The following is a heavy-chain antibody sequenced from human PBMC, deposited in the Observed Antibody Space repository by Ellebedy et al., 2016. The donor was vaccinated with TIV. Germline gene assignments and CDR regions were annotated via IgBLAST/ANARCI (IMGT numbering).Heavy chain of an antibody. J-gene: IGHJ5*02. V-gene: IGHV3-74*01. D-gene: IGHD3-9*01. CDR3: TREADILTNYYRVGWFDP. CDR2: INTDGSST. CDR1: GFTFSNYW. Sequence: PGGSLRLSCAASGFTFSNYWMHWVRQAPGKGLVWVSCINTDGSSTTYADSVKGRFTISRDNAKNTLYLQMNSLRAEDTAVYYCTREADILTNYYRVGWFDPWGQGALVTVSS.